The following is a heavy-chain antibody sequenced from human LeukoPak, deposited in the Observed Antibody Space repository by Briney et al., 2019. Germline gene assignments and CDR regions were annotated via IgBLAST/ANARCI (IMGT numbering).Heavy chain of an antibody. D-gene: IGHD2-2*01. Sequence: PGRSLRLSCAASGFTFSDYPMHWIRQAPGKGLEWAAFISYDGSNKYYADTVKGRFTISRDNSKNTLFLQMDTLTVEDSAVYYCARLRGYCSNTKCYDNWFDPWGPGTLVTVSS. J-gene: IGHJ5*02. V-gene: IGHV3-30*04. CDR3: ARLRGYCSNTKCYDNWFDP. CDR2: ISYDGSNK. CDR1: GFTFSDYP.